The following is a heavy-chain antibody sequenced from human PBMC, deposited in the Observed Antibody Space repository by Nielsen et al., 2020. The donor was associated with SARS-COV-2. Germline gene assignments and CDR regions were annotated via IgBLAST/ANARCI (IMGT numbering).Heavy chain of an antibody. CDR1: GFTFDDYA. CDR2: ISYDGSNK. CDR3: AKVITTSRNYYYGMDV. V-gene: IGHV3-30*18. Sequence: GESLKISCAASGFTFDDYAMHWVRQAPGKGLEWVAVISYDGSNKYYADSVKGRFTISRDNSRDTLFLQMNSLRAEDTAVYYCAKVITTSRNYYYGMDVWGQGTTVTVSS. D-gene: IGHD3-22*01. J-gene: IGHJ6*02.